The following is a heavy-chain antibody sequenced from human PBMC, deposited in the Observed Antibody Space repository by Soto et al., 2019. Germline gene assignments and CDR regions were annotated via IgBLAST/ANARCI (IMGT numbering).Heavy chain of an antibody. D-gene: IGHD3-22*01. CDR1: GFTFSDYY. Sequence: QVQLVEAGGGLGKPGGSLRLSCAASGFTFSDYYMSWIRQAPGKGLEWVSYISSSSSYTNYADSVKGRFTISRDNAKNSLYLQMNSLRAEDTAVYYCARGYYDSSGYTGFDYWGQGTLVTVSS. CDR2: ISSSSSYT. V-gene: IGHV3-11*06. J-gene: IGHJ4*02. CDR3: ARGYYDSSGYTGFDY.